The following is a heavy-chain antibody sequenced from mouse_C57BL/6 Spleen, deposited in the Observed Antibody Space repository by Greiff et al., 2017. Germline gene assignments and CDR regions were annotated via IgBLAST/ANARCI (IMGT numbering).Heavy chain of an antibody. CDR1: GSAFSSYW. CDR2: IYPGDGDT. CDR3: ARCLGDYYAMDY. Sequence: QVQLQQSGAELVKPGASVKISCKASGSAFSSYWMNWVKQRPGKGLEWIGQIYPGDGDTNYNGKFKGKATLTADKSSSTAYMQLSSLTSEDSAVYFCARCLGDYYAMDYWGQGTSVTVSS. D-gene: IGHD4-1*01. J-gene: IGHJ4*01. V-gene: IGHV1-80*01.